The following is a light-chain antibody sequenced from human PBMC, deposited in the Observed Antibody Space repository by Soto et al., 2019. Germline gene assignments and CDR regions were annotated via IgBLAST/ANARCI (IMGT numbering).Light chain of an antibody. CDR3: QVWDSSSDHVA. CDR1: NIGNKG. J-gene: IGLJ2*01. Sequence: SYELTQPPSVSVAPGETARITCGGNNIGNKGVHWYQQKPGQAPVLVIYYDSDRPSGIPERFSGSNSGNTATLTISRDEAGDEADYYCQVWDSSSDHVAFGGGTKLTVL. CDR2: YDS. V-gene: IGLV3-21*04.